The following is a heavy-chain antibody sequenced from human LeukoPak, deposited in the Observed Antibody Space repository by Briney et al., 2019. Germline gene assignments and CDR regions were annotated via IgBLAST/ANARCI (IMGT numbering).Heavy chain of an antibody. Sequence: GGSLRLSCAASGFTFSDYGMHWVGQAPGKGLEWVTFIRYDGSKKYYADSVKGRFTFSRDNSKNMLYLQMNSLRADDTAIYYCVKGRDFYFDYWGQGTLVTVSS. CDR3: VKGRDFYFDY. CDR1: GFTFSDYG. CDR2: IRYDGSKK. D-gene: IGHD3/OR15-3a*01. V-gene: IGHV3-30*02. J-gene: IGHJ4*02.